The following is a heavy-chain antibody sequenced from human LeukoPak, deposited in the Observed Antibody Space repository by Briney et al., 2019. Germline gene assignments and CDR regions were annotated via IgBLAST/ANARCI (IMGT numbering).Heavy chain of an antibody. Sequence: GGSLRLSCAASGFTFSSYGMPWVRQAPGKGLEWVAVIWYDGSNKYYADSVKGRFTISRDNSKNTLYLQMNSLRAEDTAVYYCARDHSSSWLGYWGQGTLVTVSS. CDR3: ARDHSSSWLGY. D-gene: IGHD6-13*01. CDR1: GFTFSSYG. CDR2: IWYDGSNK. J-gene: IGHJ4*02. V-gene: IGHV3-33*01.